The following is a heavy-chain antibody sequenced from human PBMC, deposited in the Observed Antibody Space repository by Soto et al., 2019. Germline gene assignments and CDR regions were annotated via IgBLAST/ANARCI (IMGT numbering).Heavy chain of an antibody. CDR1: GYTFTYYG. Sequence: QVQLVQSGAEVKKPGASVKVSCKASGYTFTYYGITWVRQAPGQGLEWMGWINTHIGNTKYAQRRQGRVTMSTDTSTNTAYVELRSLRSEYTAVYYCARGRGKYRYFDYWGRGTLVCVSS. J-gene: IGHJ4*02. CDR2: INTHIGNT. CDR3: ARGRGKYRYFDY. V-gene: IGHV1-18*01. D-gene: IGHD3-16*02.